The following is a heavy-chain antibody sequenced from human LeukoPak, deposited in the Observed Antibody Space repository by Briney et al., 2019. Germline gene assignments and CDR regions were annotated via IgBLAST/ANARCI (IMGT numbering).Heavy chain of an antibody. CDR3: ARAVAGTRNAFDL. V-gene: IGHV3-74*01. CDR1: GFTFSSYG. CDR2: ISNDVIST. Sequence: GGSLRLSCAASGFTFSSYGMSWVRQVPGKGLVWISRISNDVISTISTSYADSVKGRFTISRDNAKNTLYLQMNSLIAEDTAVYYCARAVAGTRNAFDLWGQGTMVTVSS. J-gene: IGHJ3*01. D-gene: IGHD6-19*01.